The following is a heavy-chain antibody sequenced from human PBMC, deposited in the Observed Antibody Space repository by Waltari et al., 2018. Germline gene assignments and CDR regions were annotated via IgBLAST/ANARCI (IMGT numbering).Heavy chain of an antibody. V-gene: IGHV4-34*01. CDR2: INHSGST. D-gene: IGHD4-17*01. CDR1: GGSFSGYY. CDR3: ARRRVIVATTVFHYGDYGYFDY. Sequence: QVQLQQWGAGLLKPSETLSLTCAVYGGSFSGYYWSWIRQPPGKGLEWIGEINHSGSTNYNPSLKSRVTISVDTSKNQFSLKLSSVTAADTAVYYCARRRVIVATTVFHYGDYGYFDYWGQGTLVTVSS. J-gene: IGHJ4*02.